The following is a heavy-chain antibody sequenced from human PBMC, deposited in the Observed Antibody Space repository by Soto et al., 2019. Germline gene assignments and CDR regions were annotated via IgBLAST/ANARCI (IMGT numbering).Heavy chain of an antibody. CDR2: INQSGST. D-gene: IGHD6-13*01. J-gene: IGHJ6*04. CDR1: CGSFSGYY. Sequence: SETVSRTCAVYCGSFSGYYWSWIRQPAGKGLEWIGEINQSGSTNYSPSLKSRVTISVDTYKNQFSLKLSSVTAADTAVYYCARPRGKKGVAADSHPQYYYYGMDVGAKGTTVT. CDR3: ARPRGKKGVAADSHPQYYYYGMDV. V-gene: IGHV4-34*01.